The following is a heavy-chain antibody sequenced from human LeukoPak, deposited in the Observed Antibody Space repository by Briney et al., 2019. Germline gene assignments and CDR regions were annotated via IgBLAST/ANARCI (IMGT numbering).Heavy chain of an antibody. CDR1: DGSINSYY. CDR3: ARGRSNYYGMDV. CDR2: IYYNGNT. Sequence: SETPSLTCSASDGSINSYYWNWIRRPPGKGLEWIGYIYYNGNTNYSPSLKSRVTMSVDTSKNLFSLKVSSVTAADTAVYYCARGRSNYYGMDVWGQGTTVTVSS. V-gene: IGHV4-59*01. J-gene: IGHJ6*02. D-gene: IGHD1-26*01.